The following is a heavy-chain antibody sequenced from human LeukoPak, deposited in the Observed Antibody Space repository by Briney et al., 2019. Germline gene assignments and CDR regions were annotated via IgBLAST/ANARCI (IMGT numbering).Heavy chain of an antibody. Sequence: EASVKVSCKASGGTFSSYAISWVRQAPGQGLEWMGRIIPILGIANYAQKFQGRVTITADKSTSTAYMELSSLRSEDTAVYYCARGYYYDSSGYPYYFDCWGQGTLVTVSS. CDR2: IIPILGIA. J-gene: IGHJ4*02. V-gene: IGHV1-69*04. D-gene: IGHD3-22*01. CDR1: GGTFSSYA. CDR3: ARGYYYDSSGYPYYFDC.